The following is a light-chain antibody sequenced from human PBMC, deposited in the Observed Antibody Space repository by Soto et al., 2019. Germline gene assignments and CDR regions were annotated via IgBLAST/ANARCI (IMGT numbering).Light chain of an antibody. CDR2: GNT. CDR1: RSNIGAGYD. CDR3: QSFDTSLGASRV. J-gene: IGLJ2*01. Sequence: QSVLTQPPSVSGAPGQTVTISCTGSRSNIGAGYDVHWYQHLPGTAPKLLVHGNTIRPSGVPDRFSGSKSGTSASLAITGLQAEDEADYYCQSFDTSLGASRVFGGGTKVTVL. V-gene: IGLV1-40*01.